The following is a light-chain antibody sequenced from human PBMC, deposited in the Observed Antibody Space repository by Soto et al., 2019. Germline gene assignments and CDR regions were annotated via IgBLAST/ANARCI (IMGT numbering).Light chain of an antibody. V-gene: IGLV2-8*01. CDR2: EVS. J-gene: IGLJ1*01. CDR1: SSDVGGYSY. CDR3: SSYAGSNNLFV. Sequence: QSALAQPPSASGSPGQSVTISCTGTSSDVGGYSYVSWYQQHPGKAPKLMIYEVSKRPSGVPDRFSGSKSGNTASLTVSGLQAEDEADYYCSSYAGSNNLFVFGTGTKVNVL.